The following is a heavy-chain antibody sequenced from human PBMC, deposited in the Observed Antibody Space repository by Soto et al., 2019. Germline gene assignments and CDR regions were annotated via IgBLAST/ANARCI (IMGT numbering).Heavy chain of an antibody. CDR2: IYYSGST. CDR3: ARVCSSDGYNFDY. CDR1: DGSISSYY. D-gene: IGHD5-12*01. V-gene: IGHV4-59*01. J-gene: IGHJ4*02. Sequence: SEPLSLTCTVSDGSISSYYGSWIRQPPGKGLEWIGYIYYSGSTNYNPSLKSRVTISVDTSKNQFSLKLSSVTAADTAVYYCARVCSSDGYNFDYWGQGTLVTVS.